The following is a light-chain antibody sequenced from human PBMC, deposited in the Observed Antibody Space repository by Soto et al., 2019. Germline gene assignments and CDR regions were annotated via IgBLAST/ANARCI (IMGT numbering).Light chain of an antibody. CDR2: VAS. J-gene: IGKJ1*01. CDR1: QSVGGSY. CDR3: QHYGSSPWT. V-gene: IGKV3-20*01. Sequence: EMVLTQSPGTLSLSPGERATLSCRASQSVGGSYLAWFQQKPGQAPRLLIYVASTRATGVPDRFSGSGSATDFSLTINRLEPEDFAVYYCQHYGSSPWTFGQGTKVEI.